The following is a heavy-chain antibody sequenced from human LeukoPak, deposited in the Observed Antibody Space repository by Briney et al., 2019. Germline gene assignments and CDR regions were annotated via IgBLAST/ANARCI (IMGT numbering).Heavy chain of an antibody. Sequence: PSETLSLTCAVYGGSISSYYWSWIRQPPGKGLEWIGYIYYSGSTNYNPSLKSRVTISVDTSKNQFSLKLSSVTAADTAVYYCARDQAQLWFGGAFDIWGQGTMVTVSS. CDR1: GGSISSYY. V-gene: IGHV4-59*01. CDR3: ARDQAQLWFGGAFDI. J-gene: IGHJ3*02. CDR2: IYYSGST. D-gene: IGHD3-10*01.